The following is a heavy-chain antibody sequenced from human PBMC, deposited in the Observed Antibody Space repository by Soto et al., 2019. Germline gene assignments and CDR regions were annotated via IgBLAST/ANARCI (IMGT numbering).Heavy chain of an antibody. Sequence: GESLKISSRGSGYSFAGYWVGWVRQMPGKGLEWMGIIYPGDSGTRYSPSFQGQVTISADKSISTAYLQWSSLKASDTAMYYCALGVVSNRYYYMDVWGKGTTVTVSS. CDR2: IYPGDSGT. V-gene: IGHV5-51*01. D-gene: IGHD3-3*01. CDR1: GYSFAGYW. CDR3: ALGVVSNRYYYMDV. J-gene: IGHJ6*03.